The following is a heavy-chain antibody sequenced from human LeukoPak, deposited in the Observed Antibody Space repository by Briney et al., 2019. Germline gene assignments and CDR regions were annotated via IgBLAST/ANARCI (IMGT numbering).Heavy chain of an antibody. V-gene: IGHV3-30-3*01. CDR3: ARDWGQWYCSSTSCSNWFDP. CDR2: ISYDGSNK. J-gene: IGHJ5*02. D-gene: IGHD2-2*01. Sequence: PGGSLRLSCAASGFTFSSYAMHWVRQAPGKGLEWVAVISYDGSNKYYADSVKGRFTISRDNSKNTLYLQMNSLRAEDTAVCYCARDWGQWYCSSTSCSNWFDPWGQGTLVTVSS. CDR1: GFTFSSYA.